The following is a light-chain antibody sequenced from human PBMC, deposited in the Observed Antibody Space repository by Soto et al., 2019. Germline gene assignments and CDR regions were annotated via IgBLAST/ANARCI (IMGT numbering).Light chain of an antibody. CDR2: GAS. CDR3: QQYGSSPVT. CDR1: QSVSSSY. J-gene: IGKJ1*01. Sequence: EIVLTQSPGTLSLSPGERATLSCRASQSVSSSYLAWYQQKPGQAPRLLIYGASSRATGIPDRFSGSGSGTDFTLTISRLEPEDFAVYYSQQYGSSPVTFGQGTNV. V-gene: IGKV3-20*01.